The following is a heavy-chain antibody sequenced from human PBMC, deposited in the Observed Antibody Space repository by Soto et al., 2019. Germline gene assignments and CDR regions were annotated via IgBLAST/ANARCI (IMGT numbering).Heavy chain of an antibody. V-gene: IGHV3-30-3*01. CDR2: ISYDGSNK. Sequence: QVQLVESGGGVVQPGRSLRLSCAASGFTFSSYAMHWVRQAPGKGLEWVAVISYDGSNKYYADSVKGRFTISRDNSKNTLYLQMNSLRAEDTAVYYCATDSSGYYSIPPNYWGQGTLVTVSS. J-gene: IGHJ4*02. CDR3: ATDSSGYYSIPPNY. CDR1: GFTFSSYA. D-gene: IGHD3-22*01.